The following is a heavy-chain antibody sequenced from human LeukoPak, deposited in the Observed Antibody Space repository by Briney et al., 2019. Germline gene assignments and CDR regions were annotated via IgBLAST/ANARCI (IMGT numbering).Heavy chain of an antibody. CDR3: ARASGSAGYYFDY. J-gene: IGHJ4*02. CDR2: IRGSGANT. D-gene: IGHD3-3*01. CDR1: GFTFSSYG. Sequence: GGSLRHSCAASGFTFSSYGMSWVRQAPGKGLEWVSSIRGSGANTYYADSVKGRFTISRDNSKNTLYLQMNSLRAEDTAVYYCARASGSAGYYFDYWGQGTLVTVSS. V-gene: IGHV3-23*01.